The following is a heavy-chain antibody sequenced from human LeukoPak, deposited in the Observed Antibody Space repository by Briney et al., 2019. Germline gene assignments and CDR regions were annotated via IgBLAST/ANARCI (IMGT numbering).Heavy chain of an antibody. V-gene: IGHV1-2*04. CDR3: ARGFYYYGSGSGLGMDV. Sequence: GASVKVSCKASGYTFTGYYVHWVRQAPGRGLEWMGWINPNSGGTNYAQKFQGWVTMTRDTSISTAYMELSRLRSDDTAVYYCARGFYYYGSGSGLGMDVWGQGTTVTVSS. J-gene: IGHJ6*02. D-gene: IGHD3-10*01. CDR2: INPNSGGT. CDR1: GYTFTGYY.